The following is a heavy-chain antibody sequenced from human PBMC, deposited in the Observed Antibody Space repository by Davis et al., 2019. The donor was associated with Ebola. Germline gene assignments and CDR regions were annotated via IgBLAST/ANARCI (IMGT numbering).Heavy chain of an antibody. CDR3: ARNIVVVPAAIRGGWFDP. Sequence: ASVKVSCKASGYTFTSYYMHWVRQAPGQGLEWMGIINPSGGSTSYAQKFQGRVTMTRDTSTSTVYMELSSLRSEDTAVYYCARNIVVVPAAIRGGWFDPWGQGTLVTVSS. D-gene: IGHD2-2*02. CDR2: INPSGGST. V-gene: IGHV1-46*01. J-gene: IGHJ5*02. CDR1: GYTFTSYY.